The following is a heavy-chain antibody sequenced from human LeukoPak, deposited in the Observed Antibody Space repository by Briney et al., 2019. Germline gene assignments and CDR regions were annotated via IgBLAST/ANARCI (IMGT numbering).Heavy chain of an antibody. D-gene: IGHD3-22*01. Sequence: GGSLRLSCAASGFTFSSYSMNWVRQAPGKGLEWVSSISSSSSYIYYADSVKGRFTISRDNAKNSLYLQMNSLRAEDTAVYYCARDLITSYDSSGYSLWVWGQGTLVTVSS. CDR2: ISSSSSYI. J-gene: IGHJ4*02. CDR1: GFTFSSYS. CDR3: ARDLITSYDSSGYSLWV. V-gene: IGHV3-21*01.